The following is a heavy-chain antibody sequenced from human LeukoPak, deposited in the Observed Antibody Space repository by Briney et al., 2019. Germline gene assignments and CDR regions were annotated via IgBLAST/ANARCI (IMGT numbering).Heavy chain of an antibody. V-gene: IGHV1-2*04. D-gene: IGHD5-12*01. J-gene: IGHJ4*02. CDR2: INPNSGGT. CDR1: GYTFTGYY. Sequence: GASVKVSCKASGYTFTGYYMHWVRQAPGQGLEWMGWINPNSGGTNYAQKFQGWVTMTRDTSISTAYMELSRLRSDDTAVYYCATGGPYSGYLFDYWGQGTLVTVSS. CDR3: ATGGPYSGYLFDY.